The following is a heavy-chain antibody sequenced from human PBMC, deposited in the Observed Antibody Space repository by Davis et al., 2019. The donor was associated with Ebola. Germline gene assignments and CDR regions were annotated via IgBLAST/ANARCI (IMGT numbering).Heavy chain of an antibody. CDR2: IYYSGST. V-gene: IGHV4-34*01. Sequence: SETLSLTCAVYGGSFSGYYWSWIRQLPGKGLEWNGDIYYSGSTYCNPSVKSRVTISVDTSKNQFSLKLNSVNDADTVVYYCARRQYRSSPFDPWGQGILVTASS. CDR1: GGSFSGYY. J-gene: IGHJ5*02. CDR3: ARRQYRSSPFDP. D-gene: IGHD6-13*01.